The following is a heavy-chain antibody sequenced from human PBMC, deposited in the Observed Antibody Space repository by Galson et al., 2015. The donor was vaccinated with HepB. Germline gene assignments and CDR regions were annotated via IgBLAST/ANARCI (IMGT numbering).Heavy chain of an antibody. D-gene: IGHD3-16*01. CDR2: IIPILGIA. V-gene: IGHV1-69*10. CDR1: GGTFSSYA. J-gene: IGHJ4*02. Sequence: SVKVSCKASGGTFSSYAISWVRQAPGQGLEWMGGIIPILGIANYAQKFQGRVTITADKSTSTAYMELSSLRSEDTAVYYCARGDPGGITFGGVHFDYWGQGTLVTVSS. CDR3: ARGDPGGITFGGVHFDY.